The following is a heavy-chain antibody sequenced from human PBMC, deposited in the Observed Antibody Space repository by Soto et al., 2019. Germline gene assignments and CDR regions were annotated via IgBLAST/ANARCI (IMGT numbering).Heavy chain of an antibody. CDR2: ISAYIGNT. CDR3: ARDLALDIVVVVAATPKWFDP. D-gene: IGHD2-15*01. V-gene: IGHV1-18*01. Sequence: QVQLVQSGAEVKKPGASVKVSCKASGYTFTSYGISWVRQAPGQGLEWMGWISAYIGNTNYAQKLQGRVTMTTDTSTSTAYMELRSLRSDDTAVYYCARDLALDIVVVVAATPKWFDPWGQGTLVTVSS. CDR1: GYTFTSYG. J-gene: IGHJ5*02.